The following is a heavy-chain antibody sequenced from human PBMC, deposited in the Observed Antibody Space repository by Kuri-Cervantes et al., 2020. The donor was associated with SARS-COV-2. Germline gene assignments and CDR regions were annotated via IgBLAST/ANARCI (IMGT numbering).Heavy chain of an antibody. CDR2: IYHSGDT. CDR3: ARVLCSTSTFLFWSRPLVWFDP. V-gene: IGHV4-39*01. Sequence: SETLSLTCTVSGGSVSSGSYYWSWIRQPPGKGLEWIGSIYHSGDTYYNPSLKSRVTLSVDTSKNQFSLHVNSVSAADTAIYFCARVLCSTSTFLFWSRPLVWFDPWGQGTLVTCYS. D-gene: IGHD3-16*01. J-gene: IGHJ5*02. CDR1: GGSVSSGSYY.